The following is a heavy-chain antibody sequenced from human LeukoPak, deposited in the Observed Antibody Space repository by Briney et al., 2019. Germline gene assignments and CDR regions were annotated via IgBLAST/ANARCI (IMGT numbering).Heavy chain of an antibody. CDR1: GFTFSSYA. V-gene: IGHV3-9*01. Sequence: GGSLRLSCAASGFTFSSYAMSWVRQAPGKGLEWVSGISWNSGSIGYADSVKGRFTISRDNAKNSLYLQMNSLRAEDTALYYCAKDFTPRYDSSVGWFDPWGQGTLVTVSS. J-gene: IGHJ5*02. D-gene: IGHD3-22*01. CDR2: ISWNSGSI. CDR3: AKDFTPRYDSSVGWFDP.